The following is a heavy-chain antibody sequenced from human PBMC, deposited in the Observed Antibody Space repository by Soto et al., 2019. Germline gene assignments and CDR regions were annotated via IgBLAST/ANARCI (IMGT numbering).Heavy chain of an antibody. CDR1: GYTLTELS. Sequence: ASVKVSCKVSGYTLTELSMHWVRQAPGKGLEWMGGFDPEDGETIYAQKFRGRVTMTEDTSTDTAYMELSSLRSEDTAVYYCATADLYCGGDCYPDYWGQGTLVTVSS. CDR3: ATADLYCGGDCYPDY. J-gene: IGHJ4*02. D-gene: IGHD2-21*02. CDR2: FDPEDGET. V-gene: IGHV1-24*01.